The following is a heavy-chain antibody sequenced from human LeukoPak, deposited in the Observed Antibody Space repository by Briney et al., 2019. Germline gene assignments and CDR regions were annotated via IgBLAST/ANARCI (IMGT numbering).Heavy chain of an antibody. V-gene: IGHV3-74*01. CDR1: GFTFSSYW. D-gene: IGHD3-22*01. J-gene: IGHJ5*02. CDR3: ARDDGLYNYNSSGYQNWFDP. CDR2: INSDGGST. Sequence: GGSLRLSCAASGFTFSSYWMHWVRQAPGKGLVWVSHINSDGGSTTYADSVKGRFTISRDNAKNTLYLQMNSMRAEDTAVYYCARDDGLYNYNSSGYQNWFDPWGQGTLVTVSS.